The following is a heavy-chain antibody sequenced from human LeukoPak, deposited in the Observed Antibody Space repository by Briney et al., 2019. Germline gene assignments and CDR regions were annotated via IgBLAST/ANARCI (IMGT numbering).Heavy chain of an antibody. D-gene: IGHD1-26*01. V-gene: IGHV4-61*02. Sequence: SQTLSLTCTVSGGSISSGDYYWSWIRQPPGKGLEWIGRIYTSGSTNYNPSLKSRVTISVDTSKNQFSLKLSSVTAADTAVYYCARGRGGYQDYFDYWGQGSLVTVSS. CDR3: ARGRGGYQDYFDY. J-gene: IGHJ4*02. CDR2: IYTSGST. CDR1: GGSISSGDYY.